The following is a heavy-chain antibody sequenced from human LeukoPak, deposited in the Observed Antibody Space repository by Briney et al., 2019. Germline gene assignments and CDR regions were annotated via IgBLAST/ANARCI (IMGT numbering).Heavy chain of an antibody. J-gene: IGHJ5*02. CDR3: ARSRSAAVYNWFDP. Sequence: ASVKVSCKASGYTFTSYGISWVRQAPGQGLEWMGWISAYNGNTNYAQKLQGRVTMTTDTSTSTAYMELRSLRSDDTAVYYCARSRSAAVYNWFDPWGQGTLVTVSS. CDR2: ISAYNGNT. D-gene: IGHD6-13*01. CDR1: GYTFTSYG. V-gene: IGHV1-18*01.